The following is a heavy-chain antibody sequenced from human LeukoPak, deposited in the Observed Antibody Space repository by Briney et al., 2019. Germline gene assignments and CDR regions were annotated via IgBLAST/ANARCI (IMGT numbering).Heavy chain of an antibody. J-gene: IGHJ6*03. CDR3: ARDGRESSGYYNFFYYYMDV. V-gene: IGHV3-21*01. D-gene: IGHD6-19*01. CDR1: GFTFSSYS. CDR2: ISSSSSYI. Sequence: PGGSLRLSCAASGFTFSSYSMNWVRQAPGKGLEWVSSISSSSSYIHYADSVKGRLTISRDNAKKSLHLQMNSLRAEDTAVYYCARDGRESSGYYNFFYYYMDVWGKGTTVIISS.